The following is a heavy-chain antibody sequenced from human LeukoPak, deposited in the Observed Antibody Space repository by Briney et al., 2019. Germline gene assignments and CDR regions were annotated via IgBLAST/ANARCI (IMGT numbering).Heavy chain of an antibody. CDR1: GFTFSSYA. CDR3: AKEGGYRHYYGSGSQFS. V-gene: IGHV3-23*01. J-gene: IGHJ5*02. Sequence: GGSLRLSCAASGFTFSSYAMSWVRQAPGKGLEWVSAISGSGGSTYYADSVKGRFTISRDNSKNTLYLQMNSLRAEDTAVYYCAKEGGYRHYYGSGSQFSWGQGTLVTVSS. D-gene: IGHD3-10*01. CDR2: ISGSGGST.